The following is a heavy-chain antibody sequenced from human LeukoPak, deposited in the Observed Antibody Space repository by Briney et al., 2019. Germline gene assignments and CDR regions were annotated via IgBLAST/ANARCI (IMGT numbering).Heavy chain of an antibody. CDR3: ARVPTTYDSSGYYLYYFDY. Sequence: SETLSLTCTVSGGSFSSGSYYWGWLRQPPGKGLEWVGYIYYSGSTNYNPSLKSRVTISEDTSKTQFSLKLSSVTAADTAVYYCARVPTTYDSSGYYLYYFDYWGQGTLVTVSS. V-gene: IGHV4-61*01. D-gene: IGHD3-22*01. J-gene: IGHJ4*02. CDR1: GGSFSSGSYY. CDR2: IYYSGST.